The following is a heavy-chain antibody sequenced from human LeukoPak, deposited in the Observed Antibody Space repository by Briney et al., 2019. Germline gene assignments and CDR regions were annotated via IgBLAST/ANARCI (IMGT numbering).Heavy chain of an antibody. CDR1: GFTFSSYW. J-gene: IGHJ5*02. Sequence: PGGSLRLSCAASGFTFSSYWMHWVRQAPGKGLVWVSRIKSDGSTTNYAHSVKGRFTISRDNVENTLYLQMNSLRVEDTAVYYCTRRVSTTRWFDPWGQGTLVTVSS. CDR2: IKSDGSTT. V-gene: IGHV3-74*01. D-gene: IGHD2-15*01. CDR3: TRRVSTTRWFDP.